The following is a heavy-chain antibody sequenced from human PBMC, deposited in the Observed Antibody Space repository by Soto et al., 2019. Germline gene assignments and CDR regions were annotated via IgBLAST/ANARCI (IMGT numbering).Heavy chain of an antibody. CDR2: IRSGGDT. CDR1: GFSVSINY. V-gene: IGHV3-53*02. Sequence: EEQLVETGGGLSQPGGSLRLSCAASGFSVSINYMSWVRQAPGKGLEWASLIRSGGDTDYADSVRGRFTISRDNSKNTVFLQMNSLRAEDTAIYYCARPAPYYAMDVWGQGTTVTVSS. J-gene: IGHJ6*02. CDR3: ARPAPYYAMDV.